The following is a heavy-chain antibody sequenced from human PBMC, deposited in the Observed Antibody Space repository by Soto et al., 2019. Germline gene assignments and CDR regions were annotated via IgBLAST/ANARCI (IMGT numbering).Heavy chain of an antibody. J-gene: IGHJ4*02. CDR2: IYYSGST. CDR1: GYSISSSNL. D-gene: IGHD3-9*01. Sequence: PSETLSLTCAVSGYSISSSNLWGWIRQPPGKGLEWIGYIYYSGSTYYNPSLKSRVTMSVDTSKNQFSLKLSSVTAVDTAVYYCARKVGDDILTGYIDYWGQGTLVTVS. V-gene: IGHV4-28*01. CDR3: ARKVGDDILTGYIDY.